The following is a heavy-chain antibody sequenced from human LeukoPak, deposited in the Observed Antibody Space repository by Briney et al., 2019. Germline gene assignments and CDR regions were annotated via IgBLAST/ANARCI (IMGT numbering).Heavy chain of an antibody. Sequence: SETLSLTCTVSGGSISNYYWSWIRQPPGKGLEWIGYIYYSGSTYYNPSLKSRVTISVDTSKNQFSLKLSSVTAADTAVYYCARDLISDYYGSGSPPNAFDIWGQGTMVTVSS. CDR2: IYYSGST. CDR1: GGSISNYY. V-gene: IGHV4-30-4*08. CDR3: ARDLISDYYGSGSPPNAFDI. J-gene: IGHJ3*02. D-gene: IGHD3-10*01.